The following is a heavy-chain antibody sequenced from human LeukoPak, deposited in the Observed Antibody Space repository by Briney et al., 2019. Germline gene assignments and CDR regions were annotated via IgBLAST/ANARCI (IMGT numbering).Heavy chain of an antibody. CDR3: AKDESGYSSGWYY. Sequence: GGSLRLSCAASGFTFSSYAMSWVRQAPGKGLEWVSSISGSGGSTYYADSVKGRFTVSRDKSKNTLYLQMNSLTAEDTAVYYCAKDESGYSSGWYYWGQGTLVTVSS. J-gene: IGHJ4*02. CDR2: ISGSGGST. V-gene: IGHV3-23*01. D-gene: IGHD6-19*01. CDR1: GFTFSSYA.